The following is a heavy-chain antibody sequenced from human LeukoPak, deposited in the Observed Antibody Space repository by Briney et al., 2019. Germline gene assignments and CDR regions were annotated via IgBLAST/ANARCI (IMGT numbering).Heavy chain of an antibody. V-gene: IGHV3-30*02. Sequence: GGSLRLSCAASGFTFSDFGMHWVRQAPGKGLEWVAFIRNDGSNDYYPDSVKGRFTISRDNSRTTLYLQMHSLRIEDTAVYYRVKGGSSSHNWFDPWGQGILVTVSS. J-gene: IGHJ5*02. CDR3: VKGGSSSHNWFDP. D-gene: IGHD6-13*01. CDR1: GFTFSDFG. CDR2: IRNDGSND.